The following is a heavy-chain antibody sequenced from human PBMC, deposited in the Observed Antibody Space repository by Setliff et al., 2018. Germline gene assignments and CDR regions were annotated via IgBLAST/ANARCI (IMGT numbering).Heavy chain of an antibody. J-gene: IGHJ4*02. V-gene: IGHV2-5*02. CDR3: ARGFWSGYFVLDY. CDR2: IYYDDDK. CDR1: GGSISTTNYF. Sequence: KPSETLSLTCTVSGGSISTTNYFWGWIRQPPGKALEWLALIYYDDDKRYNPSLESRLTITKDTSKNQVVLSMTNMDPADTGTFYCARGFWSGYFVLDYWGLGTLVTVSS. D-gene: IGHD3-3*01.